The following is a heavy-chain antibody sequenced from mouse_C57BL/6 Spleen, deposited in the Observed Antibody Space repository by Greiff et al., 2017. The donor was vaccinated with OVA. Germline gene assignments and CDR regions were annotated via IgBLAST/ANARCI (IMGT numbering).Heavy chain of an antibody. CDR1: GYTFTSYW. D-gene: IGHD2-3*01. CDR2: IHPNSGST. CDR3: AQGGYYVAY. Sequence: QVQLKESGAELVKPGASVKLSCKASGYTFTSYWMHWVKQRPGQGLEWIGMIHPNSGSTNYNEKFKSKATLTVDKSSSTAYMQLSSLTSEDSAVYYCAQGGYYVAYWGQGTLVTVSA. J-gene: IGHJ3*01. V-gene: IGHV1-64*01.